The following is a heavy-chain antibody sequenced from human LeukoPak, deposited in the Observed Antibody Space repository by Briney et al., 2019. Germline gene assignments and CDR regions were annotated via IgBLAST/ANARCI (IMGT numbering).Heavy chain of an antibody. CDR2: ISYDGSNK. D-gene: IGHD6-19*01. CDR3: AREGRIAVAGLDDAFDI. CDR1: GFTFSSYA. J-gene: IGHJ3*02. Sequence: GGTLRLSCAASGFTFSSYAMHWVRQAPGKGLEWVAVISYDGSNKYYADSVKGRFTISRDNSKNTLYLQMNSLRAEDTAVYYCAREGRIAVAGLDDAFDIWGQGTMVTVSS. V-gene: IGHV3-30*04.